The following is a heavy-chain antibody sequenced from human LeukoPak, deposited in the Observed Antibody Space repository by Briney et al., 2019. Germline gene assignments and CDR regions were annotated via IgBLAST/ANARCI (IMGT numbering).Heavy chain of an antibody. D-gene: IGHD3-16*01. Sequence: SETLSLTCTVSGGSISSSSYYWGWIRQPPGKGLEWIGSIYYSGSTYYNPSLKSRVTISVDTSKNQFSLKLSSVTAADTAVCYCARLDGGGDYWGQGTLVTVSS. CDR2: IYYSGST. CDR3: ARLDGGGDY. V-gene: IGHV4-39*01. CDR1: GGSISSSSYY. J-gene: IGHJ4*02.